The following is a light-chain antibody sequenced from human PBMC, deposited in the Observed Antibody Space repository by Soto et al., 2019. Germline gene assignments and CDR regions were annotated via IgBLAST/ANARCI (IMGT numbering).Light chain of an antibody. CDR2: DAS. V-gene: IGKV3-11*01. J-gene: IGKJ1*01. CDR3: QQRSNWPRT. Sequence: EIVLSQSPGTLSLSPGERATLSCRASQSVRSGYFAWYQQKPGQAPRLLIYDASNRATGIPARFRGSGSGTDFTLTISSLEPEDFAVYYCQQRSNWPRTFGQGTKGGYQ. CDR1: QSVRSGY.